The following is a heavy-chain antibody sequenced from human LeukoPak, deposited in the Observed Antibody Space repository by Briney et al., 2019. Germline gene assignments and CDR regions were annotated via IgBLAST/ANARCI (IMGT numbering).Heavy chain of an antibody. V-gene: IGHV1-69*13. Sequence: GASVKVSCKASGGTFSSYAISWVRQAPGQGLEWMGGIIPIFGTANYAQKFQGRVTITADESMSTAYMELSSLRSEDTAVYYCARGKVVVTVTYYYGMDVWGQGTTVTVSS. CDR1: GGTFSSYA. CDR3: ARGKVVVTVTYYYGMDV. J-gene: IGHJ6*02. D-gene: IGHD2-21*02. CDR2: IIPIFGTA.